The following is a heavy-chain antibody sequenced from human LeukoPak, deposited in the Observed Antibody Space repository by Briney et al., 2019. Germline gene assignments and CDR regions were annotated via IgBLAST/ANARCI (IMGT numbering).Heavy chain of an antibody. Sequence: GGSLRLSCAASGFSFSNYAMSWVRQAPGKGLEWVSAISGCGGSTYYADSVKGRPTISRDNSKNTLYLQMNSLRPEDTAVYYCAKDLGSGYDYFDYWGQGTLVTVSS. CDR2: ISGCGGST. CDR3: AKDLGSGYDYFDY. J-gene: IGHJ4*02. V-gene: IGHV3-23*01. CDR1: GFSFSNYA. D-gene: IGHD5-12*01.